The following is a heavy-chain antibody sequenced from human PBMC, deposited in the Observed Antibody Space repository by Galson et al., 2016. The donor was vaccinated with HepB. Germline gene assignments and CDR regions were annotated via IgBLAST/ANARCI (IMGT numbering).Heavy chain of an antibody. J-gene: IGHJ3*01. CDR3: ARLGDGYNFDDGFDF. Sequence: ETLSLTCTVSGGSINIGTYYWGWIRQPPGKGLEWIGTIYYSGSTYYKPSLKSRVTISVDTSKNQLSLKLTSVTAADTAVYYCARLGDGYNFDDGFDFWGQGTMVTVSS. V-gene: IGHV4-39*01. CDR2: IYYSGST. CDR1: GGSINIGTYY. D-gene: IGHD5-24*01.